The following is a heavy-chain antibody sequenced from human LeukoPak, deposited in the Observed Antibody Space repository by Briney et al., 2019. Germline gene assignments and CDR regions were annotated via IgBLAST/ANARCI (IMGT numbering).Heavy chain of an antibody. CDR3: AKDPGDY. CDR1: GFTFSTYA. CDR2: ITGSGGST. Sequence: GGSLRLSCAASGFTFSTYAMSWVRQAPGKGLEWVSGITGSGGSTYYADSVKGRFTISRDNSKNMLYLQMNSLRAEDTAIYYCAKDPGDYWGQGTLVAVSS. D-gene: IGHD1-1*01. J-gene: IGHJ4*02. V-gene: IGHV3-23*01.